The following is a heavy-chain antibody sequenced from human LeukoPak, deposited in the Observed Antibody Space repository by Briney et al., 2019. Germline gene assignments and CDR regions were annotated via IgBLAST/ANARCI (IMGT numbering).Heavy chain of an antibody. CDR2: INPNSGGT. CDR3: ARDPDSSGYYYDY. CDR1: GYTFTGYY. Sequence: ASAKVSCKASGYTFTGYYMHWVRQAPGQGLEWMGWINPNSGGTNYAQKFQGRVTMTRDTSISTAYMELSRLRSDDTAVYYCARDPDSSGYYYDYWGQGTLVTVSS. V-gene: IGHV1-2*02. J-gene: IGHJ4*02. D-gene: IGHD3-22*01.